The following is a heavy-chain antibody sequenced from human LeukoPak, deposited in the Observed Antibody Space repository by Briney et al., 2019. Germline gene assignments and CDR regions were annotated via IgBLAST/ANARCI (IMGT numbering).Heavy chain of an antibody. D-gene: IGHD3-10*01. V-gene: IGHV1-24*01. CDR1: GYTLRQLS. CDR2: FDPEDGET. J-gene: IGHJ2*01. CDR3: AASSSQILDKIYYFDL. Sequence: ASVKVSCKPSGYTLRQLSIHWGRQAPGKGLEWMGGFDPEDGETIYSQKFQGRVTMTEDTSTDTAYMDLRSLRLDDMAVYYCAASSSQILDKIYYFDLWGRGTLVSVSS.